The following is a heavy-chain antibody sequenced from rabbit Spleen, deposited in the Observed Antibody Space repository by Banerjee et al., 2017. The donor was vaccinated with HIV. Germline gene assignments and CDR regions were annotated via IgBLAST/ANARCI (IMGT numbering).Heavy chain of an antibody. D-gene: IGHD8-1*01. Sequence: QSLEESGGDLVKPGASLTLTCTASGVSFSVSSYMCWVRQAPGKGLEWIACIDAGSSDFTYFASWAKVRFTISKTSSTTVTLQMTSLTAADTATYFCASDSGSSFSSYGMDLLGQGTLVTVS. CDR1: GVSFSVSSY. J-gene: IGHJ6*01. CDR2: IDAGSSDFT. V-gene: IGHV1S40*01. CDR3: ASDSGSSFSSYGMDL.